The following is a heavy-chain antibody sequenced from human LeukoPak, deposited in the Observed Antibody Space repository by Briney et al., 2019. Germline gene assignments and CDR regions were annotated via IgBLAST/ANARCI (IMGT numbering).Heavy chain of an antibody. V-gene: IGHV3-9*01. CDR3: AKGVYYDSSGYVDY. CDR1: GFTFDDYA. J-gene: IGHJ4*02. D-gene: IGHD3-22*01. CDR2: ISWNSGSI. Sequence: GGSLRLSCAASGFTFDDYAMHWVRQAPGKGLEWVPGISWNSGSIGYADSVKGRFTISRDNAKNSLYLQMNSLRAEDTALYYCAKGVYYDSSGYVDYWGQGTLVTVSS.